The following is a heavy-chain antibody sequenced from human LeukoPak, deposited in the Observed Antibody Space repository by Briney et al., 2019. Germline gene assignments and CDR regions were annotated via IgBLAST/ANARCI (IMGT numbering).Heavy chain of an antibody. CDR2: MNPNSGNT. J-gene: IGHJ4*02. D-gene: IGHD3-10*01. CDR3: ARESYGSESYWVF. Sequence: ASVKVSCKASGYTFTSYDINWVRQATGQGLEWMGWMNPNSGNTGYAQKFQGRVTITRNTSISTAYMELSSLRSDDTAVYYCARESYGSESYWVFWGQGTLVTVSS. CDR1: GYTFTSYD. V-gene: IGHV1-8*03.